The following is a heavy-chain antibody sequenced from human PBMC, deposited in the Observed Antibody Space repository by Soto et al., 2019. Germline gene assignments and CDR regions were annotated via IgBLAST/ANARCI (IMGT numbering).Heavy chain of an antibody. CDR2: IWYDGSNK. Sequence: QVQLVESGGGVVQPGRSLRLSCAASGFTFSSYGMHWVRQAPGKGLEWVAVIWYDGSNKYYADSVKGRFTISRDNSKNTLYLQMNSLRAEDTAVYYCARDTARFGELSQCDYWGQGTLVTVSS. D-gene: IGHD3-10*01. J-gene: IGHJ4*02. CDR3: ARDTARFGELSQCDY. CDR1: GFTFSSYG. V-gene: IGHV3-33*01.